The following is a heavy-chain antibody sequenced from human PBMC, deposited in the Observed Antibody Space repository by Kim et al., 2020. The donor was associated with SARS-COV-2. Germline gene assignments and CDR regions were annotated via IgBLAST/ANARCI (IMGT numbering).Heavy chain of an antibody. Sequence: SYNPSPKGRVTISVDTSKKQFSLRLSSVTAADAAVYYCARHLRNWYFDLWGRGTLVTVSS. CDR3: ARHLRNWYFDL. V-gene: IGHV4-39*01. J-gene: IGHJ2*01.